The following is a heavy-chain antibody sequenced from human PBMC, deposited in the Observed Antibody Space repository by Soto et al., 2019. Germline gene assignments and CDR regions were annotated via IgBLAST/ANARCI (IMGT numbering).Heavy chain of an antibody. J-gene: IGHJ4*02. Sequence: SVTLSLTCAITSYSISSSTRLGWIRQPPGKGLEWIGYIYYSGTTYYNPSLKSRVTMSVDTSKNQFSLKLTSVTAVDTAVYYCARREIQGPIDYWGQGTLVTVS. V-gene: IGHV4-28*01. CDR3: ARREIQGPIDY. D-gene: IGHD1-26*01. CDR2: IYYSGTT. CDR1: SYSISSSTR.